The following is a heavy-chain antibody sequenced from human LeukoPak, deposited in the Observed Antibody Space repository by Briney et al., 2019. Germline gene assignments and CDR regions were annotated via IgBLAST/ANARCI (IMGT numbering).Heavy chain of an antibody. Sequence: KPSQTLSPTCTVAGGSISTYYWSWIRQPPGRGLGYIGFIHYSGSTNYNSSLKSRVTISVDTSKNQFSLKLSSVTAADTAVYYCARSYSSGGNVALFQHWGQGTLVTVSS. J-gene: IGHJ1*01. CDR3: ARSYSSGGNVALFQH. CDR1: GGSISTYY. D-gene: IGHD6-19*01. CDR2: IHYSGST. V-gene: IGHV4-59*08.